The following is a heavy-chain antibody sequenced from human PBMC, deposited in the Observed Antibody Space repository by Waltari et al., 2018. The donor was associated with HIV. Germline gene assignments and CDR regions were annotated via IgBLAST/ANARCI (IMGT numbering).Heavy chain of an antibody. CDR1: GVTFSSYA. J-gene: IGHJ3*02. Sequence: QVQLVQSGAEVKKPGSSVKVSCKASGVTFSSYAISWVRQAPGQGLEWMGGIIPILGTTNYAQKFQGRVTITADESTSTASMELSSLRSEDTAVYYCARGYGDYGRGAFDIWGQGTKVTVSS. D-gene: IGHD4-17*01. V-gene: IGHV1-69*13. CDR3: ARGYGDYGRGAFDI. CDR2: IIPILGTT.